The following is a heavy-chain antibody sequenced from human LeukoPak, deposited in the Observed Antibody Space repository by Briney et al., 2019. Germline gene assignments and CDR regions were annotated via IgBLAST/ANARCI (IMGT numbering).Heavy chain of an antibody. V-gene: IGHV4-39*07. Sequence: SETLSLTCTVSGGSISSSSYYWGWIRQPPGKGLEWIGSIYYSGSTYYNPSLKSRVTISVDTSKNQFSLKLSSVTAADTAVYYCARRTRRSAFDIWGQGTMVTVSS. CDR2: IYYSGST. CDR3: ARRTRRSAFDI. CDR1: GGSISSSSYY. D-gene: IGHD1-7*01. J-gene: IGHJ3*02.